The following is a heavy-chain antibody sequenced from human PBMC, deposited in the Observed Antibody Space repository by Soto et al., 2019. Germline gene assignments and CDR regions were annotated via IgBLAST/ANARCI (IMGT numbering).Heavy chain of an antibody. J-gene: IGHJ4*02. CDR3: ATGDSSGYYGG. CDR2: ITVGTGNT. CDR1: GFIFTSSS. Sequence: ASVKVSCKASGFIFTSSSVQWVRQARGQRLEWIGWITVGTGNTNYAQKFQERVTITRDMSTSTAYMELSNLRSEDTAVYYCATGDSSGYYGGWGQGTQVTVSS. D-gene: IGHD3-22*01. V-gene: IGHV1-58*01.